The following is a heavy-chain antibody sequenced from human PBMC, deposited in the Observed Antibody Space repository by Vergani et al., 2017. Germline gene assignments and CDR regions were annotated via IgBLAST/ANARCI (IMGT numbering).Heavy chain of an antibody. CDR1: GFTFSSYS. D-gene: IGHD6-13*01. J-gene: IGHJ4*02. V-gene: IGHV3-21*04. CDR3: AKQQLPTRAYYFDY. Sequence: EVQLVESGGGLVKPGGSLRLSCAASGFTFSSYSMNWVRQAPGKGLEWVSSISSSSSYIYYADSVKGRFTISRDNSKNTLYLQMNSLRAEDTAVYYCAKQQLPTRAYYFDYWGQGTLVTVSS. CDR2: ISSSSSYI.